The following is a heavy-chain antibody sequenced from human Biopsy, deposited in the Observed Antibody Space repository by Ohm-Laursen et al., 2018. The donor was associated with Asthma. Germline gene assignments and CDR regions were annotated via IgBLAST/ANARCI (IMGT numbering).Heavy chain of an antibody. V-gene: IGHV3-7*01. CDR3: ARDWKGYCTGGVCYPDY. CDR1: GFTFGNFW. CDR2: ITGDGSQK. D-gene: IGHD2-8*02. J-gene: IGHJ4*02. Sequence: SLRLSCSASGFTFGNFWMSWGRQTPGKGLEWVATITGDGSQKFYVDSVTGRFTISRDNSKNTLYLQMNSLRAEDTAVYYCARDWKGYCTGGVCYPDYWGQGTLVTVSS.